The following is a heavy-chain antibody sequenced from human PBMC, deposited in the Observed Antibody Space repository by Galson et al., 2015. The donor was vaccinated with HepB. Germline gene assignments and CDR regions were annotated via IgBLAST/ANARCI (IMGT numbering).Heavy chain of an antibody. V-gene: IGHV5-51*01. CDR1: GYSFSNYW. CDR3: ARRPITMIVVAENDAFDI. J-gene: IGHJ3*02. D-gene: IGHD3-22*01. CDR2: IYPDDSDT. Sequence: QSGAEVKKPGESLKISCKGSGYSFSNYWIGWVRQMSGKGLEWMGIIYPDDSDTRYSPSFQGQVTISADKSISTAYLQWSSLKASDTAMYYCARRPITMIVVAENDAFDIWGQGTMVTVSS.